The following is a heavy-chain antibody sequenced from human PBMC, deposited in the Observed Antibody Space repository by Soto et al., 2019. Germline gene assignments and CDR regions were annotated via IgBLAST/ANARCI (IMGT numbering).Heavy chain of an antibody. Sequence: EVQLVESGGGLVQPGGSLRLSCAASGFTFSSYWMSWVRQAPGKGLEWVANIKQDGSEKYYVDSVKGRFTISRDHAKNSLYLQMNSLRAEDTAVYYCAREGRSSFSSWPEYFHHGGQGIVVTVSS. CDR3: AREGRSSFSSWPEYFHH. D-gene: IGHD6-13*01. J-gene: IGHJ1*01. CDR1: GFTFSSYW. CDR2: IKQDGSEK. V-gene: IGHV3-7*01.